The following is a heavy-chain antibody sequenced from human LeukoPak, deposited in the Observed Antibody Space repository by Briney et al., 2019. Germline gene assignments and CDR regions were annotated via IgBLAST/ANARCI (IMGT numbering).Heavy chain of an antibody. CDR3: ARDHFGGLRLKASHGGFDI. J-gene: IGHJ3*02. CDR1: GYTFTSYG. D-gene: IGHD3-3*01. Sequence: ASVKVSCKASGYTFTSYGISWVRQAPGQGLEWMGWISAYNGNTNYAQKLQGRVTMTTDTSTSTAYMEMSSLRSDDTAVYYCARDHFGGLRLKASHGGFDIWGQGTVVTVSS. V-gene: IGHV1-18*01. CDR2: ISAYNGNT.